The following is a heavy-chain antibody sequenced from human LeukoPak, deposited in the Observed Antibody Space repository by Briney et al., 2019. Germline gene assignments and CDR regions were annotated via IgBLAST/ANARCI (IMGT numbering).Heavy chain of an antibody. CDR2: INPNSGGT. D-gene: IGHD4-11*01. J-gene: IGHJ5*02. Sequence: GASVKVSCKASGYTFTDYYIHWVRQAPGQGLEWMGWINPNSGGTNYAQKFQGRLTMTRDTSINTVYMELSGLKSDDTAVYYCARGPDMTTSRFSWFDPWGQGTLVIVSS. CDR3: ARGPDMTTSRFSWFDP. CDR1: GYTFTDYY. V-gene: IGHV1-2*02.